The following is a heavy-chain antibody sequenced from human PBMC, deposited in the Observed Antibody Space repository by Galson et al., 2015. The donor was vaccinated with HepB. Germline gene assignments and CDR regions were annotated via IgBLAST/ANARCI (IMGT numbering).Heavy chain of an antibody. J-gene: IGHJ3*02. CDR2: ISSRSSHI. D-gene: IGHD3-22*01. V-gene: IGHV3-21*01. CDR3: ARADSDISGYSVIYAFDM. CDR1: GFAFSTYS. Sequence: SLRLSCAASGFAFSTYSMSWVRQAPGKGLEWVSSISSRSSHIYYAESVKGRFTISRDNAKNSLYLQVNSLRAEDTVVYYCARADSDISGYSVIYAFDMWGQGTMVTVSS.